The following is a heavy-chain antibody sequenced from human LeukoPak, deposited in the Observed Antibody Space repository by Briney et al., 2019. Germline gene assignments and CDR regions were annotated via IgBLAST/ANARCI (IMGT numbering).Heavy chain of an antibody. Sequence: PGGSLRLSCAASGFTLSSYWMHWVRQAPGKGLVWVSRINSDGSSTSYADSVKGRFTISRDNAKNTLYLQMNSLRAEDTAVYYCARRCDGSCFAYWGQGTLVTVSS. D-gene: IGHD3-22*01. CDR2: INSDGSST. CDR3: ARRCDGSCFAY. J-gene: IGHJ4*02. CDR1: GFTLSSYW. V-gene: IGHV3-74*01.